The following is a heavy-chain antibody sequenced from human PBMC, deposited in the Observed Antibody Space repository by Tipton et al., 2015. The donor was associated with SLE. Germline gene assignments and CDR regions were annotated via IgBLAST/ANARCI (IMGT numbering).Heavy chain of an antibody. CDR2: IHSGGST. D-gene: IGHD3-9*01. CDR3: VSSGYPLGSFDV. V-gene: IGHV4-31*03. CDR1: GVSVSSGGYY. Sequence: TLSLTCTVSGVSVSSGGYYWNWIRQHPGKGLEWIGCIHSGGSTYYTPSLKSRLTMSVDTSNNQFSLQLSSVTAADTALYYCVSSGYPLGSFDVWGQGTMVTVS. J-gene: IGHJ3*01.